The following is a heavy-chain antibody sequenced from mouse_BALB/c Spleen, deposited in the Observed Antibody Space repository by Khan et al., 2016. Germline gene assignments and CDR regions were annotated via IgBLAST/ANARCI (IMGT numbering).Heavy chain of an antibody. CDR1: GFTFSSFG. J-gene: IGHJ2*01. V-gene: IGHV5-17*02. Sequence: EVELVESGGGLVQPGGSRKLSCAASGFTFSSFGMHWVRQAPEKGLEWVAYISSGSSTIHYADTVKGRFTISRDNPKNTLFLQMTSLSSEDTAMYYCARGYSLDYWRRGTNRTVSS. CDR2: ISSGSSTI. CDR3: ARGYSLDY. D-gene: IGHD3-1*01.